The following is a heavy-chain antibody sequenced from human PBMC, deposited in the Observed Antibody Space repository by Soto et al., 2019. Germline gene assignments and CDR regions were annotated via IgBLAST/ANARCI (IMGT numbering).Heavy chain of an antibody. CDR3: TRDYVMDV. Sequence: GGSLRLSCAASGFTFSGDSMNWVRQAPGKGLEWVSSISTTSTYIYYADSVKGRFTISRGNANNSLHLQMNSLRAEDTAVYYCTRDYVMDVWGQGPTVTVSS. V-gene: IGHV3-21*01. J-gene: IGHJ6*02. CDR2: ISTTSTYI. CDR1: GFTFSGDS.